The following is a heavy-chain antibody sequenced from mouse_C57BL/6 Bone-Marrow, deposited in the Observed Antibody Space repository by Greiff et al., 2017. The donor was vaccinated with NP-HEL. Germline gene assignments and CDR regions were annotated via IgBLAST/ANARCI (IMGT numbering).Heavy chain of an antibody. CDR2: ISSGGSYT. Sequence: EVQRVESGGDLVKPGGSLKLSCAASGFTFSSYGMSWVRQTPDKRLEWVATISSGGSYTYYPDSVKGRFTISRDNAKNTLYLQMSSLKSEDTAMYYCASPYYSDYAMDYWGQGTSVTVSS. CDR3: ASPYYSDYAMDY. D-gene: IGHD2-12*01. J-gene: IGHJ4*01. V-gene: IGHV5-6*01. CDR1: GFTFSSYG.